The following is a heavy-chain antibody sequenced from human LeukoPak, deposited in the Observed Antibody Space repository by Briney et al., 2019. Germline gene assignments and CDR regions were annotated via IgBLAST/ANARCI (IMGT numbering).Heavy chain of an antibody. CDR1: GFTFSSYD. CDR2: ISSGGDVI. V-gene: IGHV3-48*03. J-gene: IGHJ4*02. CDR3: ASEFWSGYFDS. Sequence: GGSLTLSCAASGFTFSSYDMNWVRQTPERGLEWIAFISSGGDVIKYADSVKDRFAISRDNAKKSLYLQMSSLRAEDTALYYCASEFWSGYFDSWGQGTLVTVSS. D-gene: IGHD3-3*01.